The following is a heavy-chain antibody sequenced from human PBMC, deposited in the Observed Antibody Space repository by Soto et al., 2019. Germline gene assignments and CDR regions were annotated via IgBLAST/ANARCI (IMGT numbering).Heavy chain of an antibody. Sequence: QVQLVQSGAEVRKPGSSVKVSCKASGGTFSNSAITWVRQAPGQGLEWVGGIIPIFGSTNYAQKFQGRVTITSDQSPSTDYMVLSSLTSEDTDVYYCARDGDLRSDFWSGPLGGGWFDPWGQGTLVTVSS. V-gene: IGHV1-69*05. CDR2: IIPIFGST. J-gene: IGHJ5*02. CDR3: ARDGDLRSDFWSGPLGGGWFDP. D-gene: IGHD3-3*01. CDR1: GGTFSNSA.